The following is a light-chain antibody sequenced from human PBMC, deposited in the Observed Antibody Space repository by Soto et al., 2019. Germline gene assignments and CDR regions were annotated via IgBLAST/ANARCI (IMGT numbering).Light chain of an antibody. CDR1: QSISTY. CDR3: QQSSTTPWT. Sequence: DIQMTQSPSSLSASVGDRVTITCRASQSISTYLNWFQQKPGRAPKLLIYLTSTLQSGVPSRFSGSGSGTDFTLTISSLQPEDFATYYRQQSSTTPWTFGQGTKVDVK. CDR2: LTS. V-gene: IGKV1-39*01. J-gene: IGKJ1*01.